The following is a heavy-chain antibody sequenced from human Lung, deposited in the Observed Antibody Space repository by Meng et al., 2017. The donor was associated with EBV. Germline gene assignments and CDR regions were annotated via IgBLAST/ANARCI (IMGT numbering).Heavy chain of an antibody. D-gene: IGHD1-26*01. CDR2: IFWNDDK. J-gene: IGHJ4*02. Sequence: QITLKGAGPTLVKPPPPLPPTCTVVGFSLSASGVGVGWIRQPPGKALEWLALIFWNDDKRFSPSLKSRLTITRDTSKTQVVLTMTDMDPVDTATYYCAHRSPGTYYRYWGQGTLVTVSS. V-gene: IGHV2-5*01. CDR3: AHRSPGTYYRY. CDR1: GFSLSASGVG.